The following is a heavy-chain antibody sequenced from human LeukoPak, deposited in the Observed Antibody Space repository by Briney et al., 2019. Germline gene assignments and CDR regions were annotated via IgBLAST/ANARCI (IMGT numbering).Heavy chain of an antibody. CDR3: ARDPGGGTAMVTA. D-gene: IGHD5-18*01. V-gene: IGHV1-46*01. Sequence: ASVKVSCKASGYTFTSYYMHWVRQAPGPGLEWMGIINPSGGSTSYAQKFQGRVTMTRDTSTSTVYMELRRLRSDDTAVYYCARDPGGGTAMVTAWGQGTLVTVSS. CDR2: INPSGGST. CDR1: GYTFTSYY. J-gene: IGHJ5*02.